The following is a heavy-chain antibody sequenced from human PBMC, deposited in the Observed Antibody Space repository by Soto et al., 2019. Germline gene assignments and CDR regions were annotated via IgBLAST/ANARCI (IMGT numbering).Heavy chain of an antibody. CDR1: GFTFNSYT. D-gene: IGHD6-13*01. V-gene: IGHV3-23*01. Sequence: EVQLLESGGGLVQPGGSLRLSCAASGFTFNSYTMSWVRQAPGKGLEWVSSISGSGGTTYYADSVKGRFTISRDNSMNTLYLEMNNPRAEDTAVYYCERFGIATPGGLDYWGQGTLVTVSS. CDR3: ERFGIATPGGLDY. CDR2: ISGSGGTT. J-gene: IGHJ4*02.